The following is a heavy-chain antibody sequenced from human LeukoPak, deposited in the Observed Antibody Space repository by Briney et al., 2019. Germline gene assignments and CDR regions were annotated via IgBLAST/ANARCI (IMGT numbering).Heavy chain of an antibody. CDR1: GGTFSSYA. CDR3: ARGENRVVRAYYYYYGMDV. V-gene: IGHV1-69*04. Sequence: SVKVSCKASGGTFSSYAISWARQAPGQGLEWMGRIIPILGIANYAQKFQDRVTITADKSTSTAYMELSSLRSEDTAVYYCARGENRVVRAYYYYYGMDVWGQGTTVTVSS. J-gene: IGHJ6*02. CDR2: IIPILGIA. D-gene: IGHD3-10*01.